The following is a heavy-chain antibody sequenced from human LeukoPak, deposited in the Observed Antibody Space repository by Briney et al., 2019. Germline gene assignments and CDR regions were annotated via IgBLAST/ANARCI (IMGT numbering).Heavy chain of an antibody. D-gene: IGHD2-15*01. V-gene: IGHV3-66*01. Sequence: PGGSLRLSCAASGFTVSSNYMSWVRPAPGGGREWVSVIYSGGSAYYADSVKGRFTISRDNSKNTLYLQMNSLRAEDTAVYYCARGKSQGYCSLWGQGTLVTVSS. J-gene: IGHJ4*02. CDR3: ARGKSQGYCSL. CDR2: IYSGGSA. CDR1: GFTVSSNY.